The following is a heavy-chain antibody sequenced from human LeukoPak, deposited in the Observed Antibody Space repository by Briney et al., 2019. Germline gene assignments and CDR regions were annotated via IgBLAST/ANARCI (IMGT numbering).Heavy chain of an antibody. CDR3: ARHAAAYCSGGSCLTYYGMDV. J-gene: IGHJ6*02. V-gene: IGHV5-51*01. CDR2: IYPGDSDT. Sequence: GESLKISCKGSGYSFTSYWIGWVRQMPGKGLEWMGIIYPGDSDTRYSPSFQGQVTISADKSISTAYLQWSSLKASDTATYYCARHAAAYCSGGSCLTYYGMDVWGQGTTVTVSS. D-gene: IGHD2-15*01. CDR1: GYSFTSYW.